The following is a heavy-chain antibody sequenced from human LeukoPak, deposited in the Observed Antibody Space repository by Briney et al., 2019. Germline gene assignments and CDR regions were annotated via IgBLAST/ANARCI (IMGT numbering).Heavy chain of an antibody. CDR2: IYYSGST. Sequence: PSETLSLTCAVYGGSFSGYYWSWIRQPPGKGLEWIGTIYYSGSTYYNVSLKSRVTISVDTSKNQFSLKLSSVTAADTAVYYCARVQQWLANYWGQGTLVTVSS. D-gene: IGHD6-19*01. CDR1: GGSFSGYY. J-gene: IGHJ4*02. CDR3: ARVQQWLANY. V-gene: IGHV4-34*01.